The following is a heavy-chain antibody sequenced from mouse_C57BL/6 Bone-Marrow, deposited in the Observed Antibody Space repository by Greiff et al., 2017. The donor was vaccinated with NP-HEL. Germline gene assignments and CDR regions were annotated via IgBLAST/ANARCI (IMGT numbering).Heavy chain of an antibody. CDR3: AREDDYDYYAMDY. CDR2: IWTGGGT. J-gene: IGHJ4*01. D-gene: IGHD2-4*01. CDR1: GFSLTSYA. Sequence: VHLVESGPGLVAPSQSLSITCTVSGFSLTSYAISWVRQPPGKGLEWLGVIWTGGGTNYNSALKSRLSISKDNSKSQVFLKMNSLQTDDTARYYCAREDDYDYYAMDYWGQGTSVTVSS. V-gene: IGHV2-9-1*01.